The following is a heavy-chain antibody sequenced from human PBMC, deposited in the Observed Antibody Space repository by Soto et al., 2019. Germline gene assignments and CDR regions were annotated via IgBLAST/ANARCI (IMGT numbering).Heavy chain of an antibody. CDR2: ISSSSSYI. CDR3: ARVQGYGYVNYYYMDV. Sequence: EVQLVESGGGLVKPGGSLRLSCAASGFTFSSYSMNWVRQAPGKGLEWVSSISSSSSYIYYADSVKGRFTISRDNAKNSLYLQMNSLRAEDTAVYYCARVQGYGYVNYYYMDVWGKATTVTVSS. V-gene: IGHV3-21*01. J-gene: IGHJ6*03. D-gene: IGHD5-18*01. CDR1: GFTFSSYS.